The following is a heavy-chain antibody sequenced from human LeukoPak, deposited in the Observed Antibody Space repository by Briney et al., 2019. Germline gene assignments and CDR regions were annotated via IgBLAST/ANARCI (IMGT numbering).Heavy chain of an antibody. J-gene: IGHJ4*02. D-gene: IGHD3-9*01. V-gene: IGHV3-23*01. CDR3: AKDHHYDILTGHPDY. CDR1: GFTFSSYA. Sequence: HGGSLRLSCAASGFTFSSYAMSWVRQAPGKGLEWVSAISGSGGSTYYADSVKGRFTISRDNSKNTLYLQMNSLRAEDTAVYYCAKDHHYDILTGHPDYWGQGTLVTVSS. CDR2: ISGSGGST.